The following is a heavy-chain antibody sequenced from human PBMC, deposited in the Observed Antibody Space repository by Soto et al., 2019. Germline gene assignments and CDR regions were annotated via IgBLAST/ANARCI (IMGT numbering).Heavy chain of an antibody. CDR1: GFTFSSYA. CDR3: VKGAYYDSSGPATH. Sequence: GGSLRLSCSASGFTFSSYAMHWVRQAPGKGLEYVSAISSNGGSTYYADSVRGRFTISRDNSKNTLYLQMSSLRAEDTAVYYCVKGAYYDSSGPATHWGQGTLVTVSS. J-gene: IGHJ4*02. CDR2: ISSNGGST. D-gene: IGHD3-22*01. V-gene: IGHV3-64D*06.